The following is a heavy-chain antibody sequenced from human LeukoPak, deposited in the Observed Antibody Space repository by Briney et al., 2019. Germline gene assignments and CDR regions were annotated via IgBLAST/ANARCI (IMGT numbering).Heavy chain of an antibody. V-gene: IGHV1-69*05. CDR3: ARDKAYYYDSSGYSDY. CDR1: GGTFSSYA. J-gene: IGHJ4*02. CDR2: IIPIFGTA. D-gene: IGHD3-22*01. Sequence: VASVKVSCKASGGTFSSYAISWVRQAPGQGLEWMGRIIPIFGTANYAQKSQGRVTITTDESTSTAYMELSSLRSEDTAVYYCARDKAYYYDSSGYSDYWGQGTLVTVSS.